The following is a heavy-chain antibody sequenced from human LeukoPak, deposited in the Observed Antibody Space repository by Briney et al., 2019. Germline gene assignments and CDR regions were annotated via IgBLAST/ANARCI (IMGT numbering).Heavy chain of an antibody. CDR2: ISSSSSII. D-gene: IGHD3-10*01. Sequence: GGSLRLSCAASGYTFSSYSMNWVRQAPGKGLEWVSYISSSSSIIYYADSVKGRFTISRDNAKNSLYLQMNSLRAEDTAVYYCARVMSMVRGVIDYWGQGTLVTVSS. V-gene: IGHV3-48*01. CDR1: GYTFSSYS. J-gene: IGHJ4*02. CDR3: ARVMSMVRGVIDY.